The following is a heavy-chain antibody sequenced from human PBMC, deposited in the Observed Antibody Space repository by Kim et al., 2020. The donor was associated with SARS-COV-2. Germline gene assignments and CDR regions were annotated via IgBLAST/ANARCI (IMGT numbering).Heavy chain of an antibody. J-gene: IGHJ4*02. V-gene: IGHV3-23*01. CDR2: ISGSGGST. CDR3: AKDVKMVAWYNTRPYYDFWSGYTFFDY. Sequence: GGSLRLSCAASGFTFSSYAMSWVRQAPGKGLEWVSAISGSGGSTYYADSVKGRFTISRDNSKNTLYLQMNSLRAEDTAVYYCAKDVKMVAWYNTRPYYDFWSGYTFFDYWGQGTLVTVSS. D-gene: IGHD3-3*01. CDR1: GFTFSSYA.